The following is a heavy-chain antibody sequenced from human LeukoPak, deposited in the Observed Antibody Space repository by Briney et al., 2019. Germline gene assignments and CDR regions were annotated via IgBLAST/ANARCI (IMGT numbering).Heavy chain of an antibody. V-gene: IGHV3-33*01. Sequence: GMSLRLSCAASGIPFSSYGMHWVRQAPGKGLEWVAVIWYDGSKKDYADFVKGRFTISRDNSKNTLYLQMNSLRVEDTAVYYCARWDQGDGLDVWGQGTTVTVSS. CDR3: ARWDQGDGLDV. CDR1: GIPFSSYG. CDR2: IWYDGSKK. D-gene: IGHD1-26*01. J-gene: IGHJ6*02.